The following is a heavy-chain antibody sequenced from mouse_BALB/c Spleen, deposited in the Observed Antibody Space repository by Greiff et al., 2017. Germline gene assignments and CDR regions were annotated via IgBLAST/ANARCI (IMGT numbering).Heavy chain of an antibody. J-gene: IGHJ2*01. Sequence: EVQLVESGGGLVQPGGSRKLSCAASGFTFSDYGMAWVRQAPGKGPEWVAFISNLAYSIYYADTVTGRFTISRDNPKNTLFLQMTSLRSEDTAMYYCARSIWLNFDYWGQGTTLTVSS. CDR3: ARSIWLNFDY. D-gene: IGHD2-2*01. CDR1: GFTFSDYG. CDR2: ISNLAYSI. V-gene: IGHV5-15*01.